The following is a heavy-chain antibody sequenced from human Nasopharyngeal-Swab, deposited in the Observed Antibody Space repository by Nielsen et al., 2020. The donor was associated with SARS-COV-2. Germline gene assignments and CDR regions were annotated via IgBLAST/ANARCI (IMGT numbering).Heavy chain of an antibody. CDR2: INSDGSST. Sequence: GGSLRLSCAASGFTFSSYWMHWVRQAPGKGLVWVSRINSDGSSTSYADSVKGRFTISRDNAKNTLYLQMNSLRAEDTAVYYCARGDYGNYVDYYYYYYMDVWGKGTTVTVSS. D-gene: IGHD4-11*01. J-gene: IGHJ6*03. V-gene: IGHV3-74*01. CDR1: GFTFSSYW. CDR3: ARGDYGNYVDYYYYYYMDV.